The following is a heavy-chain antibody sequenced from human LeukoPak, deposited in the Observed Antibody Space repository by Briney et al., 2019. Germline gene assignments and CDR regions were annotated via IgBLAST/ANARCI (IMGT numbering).Heavy chain of an antibody. D-gene: IGHD6-6*01. V-gene: IGHV4-59*01. J-gene: IGHJ5*02. Sequence: SETQSLTCTVSGGSISSYYWSWIRQPPGKGLEWIGSIYYSGSTNYNPSLKSRVTISVDTSKNQFSLKLSSVTAADTAVYYCARARPGWFDPWGQGTLVTVSS. CDR1: GGSISSYY. CDR3: ARARPGWFDP. CDR2: IYYSGST.